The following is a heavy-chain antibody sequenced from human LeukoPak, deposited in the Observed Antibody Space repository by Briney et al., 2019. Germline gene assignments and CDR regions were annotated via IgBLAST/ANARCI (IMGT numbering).Heavy chain of an antibody. CDR2: INWKGGST. CDR3: ARVKGSGYRNSIDY. D-gene: IGHD3-3*01. CDR1: GFTFDDYA. V-gene: IGHV3-20*04. Sequence: GGPLRLSCAPSGFTFDDYAMNGVRHAPGKGLEGVSGINWKGGSTYYRAPVKGRFTISRDNAKNSLYLQMNSLRAEDTALYYCARVKGSGYRNSIDYWGEGTLVTVSS. J-gene: IGHJ4*02.